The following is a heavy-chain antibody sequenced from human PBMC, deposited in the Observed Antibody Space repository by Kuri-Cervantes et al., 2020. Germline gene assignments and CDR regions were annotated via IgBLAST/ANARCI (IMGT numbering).Heavy chain of an antibody. J-gene: IGHJ4*02. D-gene: IGHD2-21*02. Sequence: GGSLRLSCAASGFTFSSYAMHWVRQAPGEGLEWVAVISYDGSNKYYADSVKGRFTISRDNSKNTLYLQMNSLRAEDTAVYYCARAHWGGDCIDYWGQGTLVTVSS. CDR3: ARAHWGGDCIDY. CDR1: GFTFSSYA. V-gene: IGHV3-30-3*01. CDR2: ISYDGSNK.